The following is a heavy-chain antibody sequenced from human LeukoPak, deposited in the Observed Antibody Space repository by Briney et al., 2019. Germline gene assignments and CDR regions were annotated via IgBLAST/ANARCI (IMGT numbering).Heavy chain of an antibody. CDR1: GFTFSSYA. D-gene: IGHD3-9*01. CDR3: AKEMVLRYFDWLLLKGPFDY. CDR2: ISGSGGST. V-gene: IGHV3-23*01. Sequence: GGSLRLSCAASGFTFSSYAMSWVRQAPGKGLEWVSAISGSGGSTYYADSVKGRFTISRDNSKNTLCLQMNSLRAEDTAVYYCAKEMVLRYFDWLLLKGPFDYWGQGTLVTVSS. J-gene: IGHJ4*02.